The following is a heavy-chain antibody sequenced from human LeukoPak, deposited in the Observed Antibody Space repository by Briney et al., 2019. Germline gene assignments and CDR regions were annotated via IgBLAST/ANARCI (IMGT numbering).Heavy chain of an antibody. V-gene: IGHV3-11*01. CDR2: INIGGTDT. J-gene: IGHJ5*02. CDR1: GFTFNDYY. Sequence: GGSLRLSCAASGFTFNDYYMSWIRQAPGKGLEWLSYINIGGTDTHYADSVKGRFTISRDNAKKSLYLEMNNLRAEDTAVYYCATDGAGFDTWGQGVLVTVSS. CDR3: ATDGAGFDT.